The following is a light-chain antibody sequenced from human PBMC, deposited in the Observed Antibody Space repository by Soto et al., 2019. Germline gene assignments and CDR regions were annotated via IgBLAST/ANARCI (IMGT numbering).Light chain of an antibody. CDR2: EVS. CDR3: ISYTSSSTSYV. V-gene: IGLV2-14*01. Sequence: QSVLTQPASVSGSPGQSITISCTGTSSDVGGYNYVAWYQQHPGKVPRRMIYEVSNRPSGVSHRFCGSKSGSTASLTISGLQAEDEADYYCISYTSSSTSYVFGTGTKVTVL. CDR1: SSDVGGYNY. J-gene: IGLJ1*01.